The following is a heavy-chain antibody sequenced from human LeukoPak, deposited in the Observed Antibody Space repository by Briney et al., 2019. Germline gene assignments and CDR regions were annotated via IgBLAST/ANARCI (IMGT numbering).Heavy chain of an antibody. CDR3: ARAWGYDSSGYYYHAFDI. D-gene: IGHD3-22*01. CDR1: GFTFSSYG. Sequence: PGGSLRLSRAASGFTFSSYGMHWVRQAPGKGLEWVAFIRYDGSNKYYAESVKGRFTISRENAKNSLYLQMNSLRAGDTAVYYCARAWGYDSSGYYYHAFDIWGQGTMVTVSS. J-gene: IGHJ3*02. V-gene: IGHV3-30*02. CDR2: IRYDGSNK.